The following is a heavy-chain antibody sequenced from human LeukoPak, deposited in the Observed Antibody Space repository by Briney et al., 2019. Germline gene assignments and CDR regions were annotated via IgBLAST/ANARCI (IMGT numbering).Heavy chain of an antibody. V-gene: IGHV1-18*01. J-gene: IGHJ3*02. CDR1: GYTFTSYG. CDR3: ASGESYYYGSGSSRAAFDI. CDR2: ISAYNGNT. D-gene: IGHD3-10*01. Sequence: ASVKVSCKASGYTFTSYGISWVRQAPGQGLEWMGWISAYNGNTNYAQKLQGRVTMTTDTSTSTAYMELRSLRSDDTAVYYCASGESYYYGSGSSRAAFDIWGQGTMVTVSS.